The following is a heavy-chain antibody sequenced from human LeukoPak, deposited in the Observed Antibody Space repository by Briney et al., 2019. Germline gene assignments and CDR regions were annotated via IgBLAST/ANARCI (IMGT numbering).Heavy chain of an antibody. CDR3: ATPLEHDYGDS. J-gene: IGHJ4*02. V-gene: IGHV1-2*02. CDR1: GYTFTGYY. CDR2: INPNSGGT. D-gene: IGHD2-21*01. Sequence: GASVKVSCKASGYTFTGYYMHWVRQAPGQGLEWMGWINPNSGGTNYAQNFQGRVTMTRDTSISTAYMELSRLRSDDTAVYYCATPLEHDYGDSWGQGTLVTVSS.